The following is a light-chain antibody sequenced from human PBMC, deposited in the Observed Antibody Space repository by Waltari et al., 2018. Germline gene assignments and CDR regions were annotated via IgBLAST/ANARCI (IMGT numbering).Light chain of an antibody. V-gene: IGKV1-5*01. CDR3: QQYDFYSLT. CDR1: HTINNY. CDR2: DAS. J-gene: IGKJ4*01. Sequence: DIQMTQSPSTLSASEGDRVTITCRASHTINNYFAWYQQKPGKAPKLVINDASSLESGVPSRFSGSGSGTEFTLTISSLQPDDFATYYCQQYDFYSLTFGGGTRVDIK.